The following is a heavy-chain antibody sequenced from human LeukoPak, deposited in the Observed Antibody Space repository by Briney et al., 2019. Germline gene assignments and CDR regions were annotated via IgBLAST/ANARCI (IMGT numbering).Heavy chain of an antibody. CDR1: GGSFSGYY. CDR2: INHSGST. Sequence: SETLSLTCAVYGGSFSGYYWSWIRQPPGKGLEGIGEINHSGSTNYNPSLKSRVTISVDTSKNQFSLKLSSVTAADTAVYYCARQRITMVRGAPRAFDIWGQGTMVTVSS. CDR3: ARQRITMVRGAPRAFDI. J-gene: IGHJ3*02. D-gene: IGHD3-10*01. V-gene: IGHV4-34*01.